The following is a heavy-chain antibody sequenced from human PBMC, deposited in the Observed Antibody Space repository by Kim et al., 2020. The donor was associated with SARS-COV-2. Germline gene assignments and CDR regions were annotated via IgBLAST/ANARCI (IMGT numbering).Heavy chain of an antibody. CDR1: GFTFSSYA. Sequence: GGSLRLSCAASGFTFSSYAMHWVRQAPGKGLEWVAVISYDGSNKYYADSVKGRFTISRDNSKNTLDLQMNSLRAEDTVVYYCARGANPRVVGYFDYWGQGTLVTVSS. CDR2: ISYDGSNK. CDR3: ARGANPRVVGYFDY. J-gene: IGHJ4*02. V-gene: IGHV3-30*04. D-gene: IGHD2-15*01.